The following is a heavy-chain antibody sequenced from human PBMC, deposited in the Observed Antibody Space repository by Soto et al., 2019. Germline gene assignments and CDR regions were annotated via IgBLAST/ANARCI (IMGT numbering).Heavy chain of an antibody. J-gene: IGHJ6*02. CDR1: GGSFSGYH. Sequence: QVQLQQWGAGLLKPSETLFLTCAVYGGSFSGYHWSWIRQPPGKGLEWIGEINHSGSTSYNPSLKSRVTISVDTSKNQFSLKVTSVTAADTAAYYCARGSGRGNGWGTYFYYGMDVWGQGTTVTVSS. V-gene: IGHV4-34*01. CDR3: ARGSGRGNGWGTYFYYGMDV. D-gene: IGHD6-19*01. CDR2: INHSGST.